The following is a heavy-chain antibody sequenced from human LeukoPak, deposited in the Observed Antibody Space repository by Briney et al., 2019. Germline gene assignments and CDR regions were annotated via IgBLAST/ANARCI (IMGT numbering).Heavy chain of an antibody. V-gene: IGHV4-30-2*01. CDR3: ASSPVSPYYFDY. CDR2: TYHSGST. Sequence: ASETLSLTCTVSGGSISSGGYSWSWIRQPPGKGLEWIGYTYHSGSTYYNPSLKSRITISVDRSKNQFSLKLSSVTAADTAVYYCASSPVSPYYFDYWGQGTLVTVSS. CDR1: GGSISSGGYS. D-gene: IGHD3-10*01. J-gene: IGHJ4*02.